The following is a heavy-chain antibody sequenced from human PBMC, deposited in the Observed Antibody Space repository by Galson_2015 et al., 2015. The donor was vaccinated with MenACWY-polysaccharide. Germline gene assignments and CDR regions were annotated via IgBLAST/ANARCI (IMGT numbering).Heavy chain of an antibody. J-gene: IGHJ4*02. CDR3: ARTVNVYCSSTSCYGGY. D-gene: IGHD2-2*01. CDR2: MNPNSGNT. CDR1: GYTFTSYD. Sequence: SVKVSCKASGYTFTSYDINWVRQATGQGLEWMGWMNPNSGNTGYAQKFQGRVTMTRNTSISTAYMELSSLRSEDTAVYYCARTVNVYCSSTSCYGGYWGQGTLVTVSS. V-gene: IGHV1-8*01.